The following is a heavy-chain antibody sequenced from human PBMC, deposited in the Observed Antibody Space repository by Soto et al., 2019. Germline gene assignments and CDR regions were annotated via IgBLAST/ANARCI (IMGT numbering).Heavy chain of an antibody. CDR2: ISYDGSNK. CDR1: GFTFSSYA. Sequence: GGSLRLSCAASGFTFSSYAMHWVRQAPGKGLEWVAVISYDGSNKYYADSVKGRFTISRDNSKNTLYLQMNSLRAEDTAVYYCARGKGSSWYYYYGMDVWGQGTTVTVSS. V-gene: IGHV3-30-3*01. D-gene: IGHD6-13*01. CDR3: ARGKGSSWYYYYGMDV. J-gene: IGHJ6*02.